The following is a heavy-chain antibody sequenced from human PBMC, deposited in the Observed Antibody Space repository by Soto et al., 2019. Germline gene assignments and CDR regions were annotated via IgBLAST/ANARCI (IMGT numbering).Heavy chain of an antibody. J-gene: IGHJ4*02. CDR1: GFTFSSYG. V-gene: IGHV3-33*01. CDR3: ARGRGVRWELPGDY. CDR2: IWYDGSNK. D-gene: IGHD1-26*01. Sequence: QVQLVESGGGVVQPGRSLRLSCAASGFTFSSYGTHWVRQAPGKGLEWVAVIWYDGSNKYYADSVKGRFTISRDNSKNTLYLQMNSLRAEDTAVYYCARGRGVRWELPGDYWGQGTLVTVSS.